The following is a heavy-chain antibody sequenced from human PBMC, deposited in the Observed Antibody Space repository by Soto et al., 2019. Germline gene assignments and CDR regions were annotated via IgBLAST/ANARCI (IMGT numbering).Heavy chain of an antibody. CDR3: ARKAVAGTFDY. CDR2: ISSSSSYI. D-gene: IGHD6-19*01. V-gene: IGHV3-21*01. Sequence: GGSLRLSCAASGFTFSSYSMNWVRQAPGKGLEWVSSISSSSSYIYYADSVKGRFTISRDNAKNSLYLQMNSLRAEDTAVYYCARKAVAGTFDYWGQGTLVTVLL. CDR1: GFTFSSYS. J-gene: IGHJ4*02.